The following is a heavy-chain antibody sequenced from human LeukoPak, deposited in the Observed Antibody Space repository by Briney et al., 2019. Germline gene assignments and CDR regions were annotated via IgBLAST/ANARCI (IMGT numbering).Heavy chain of an antibody. J-gene: IGHJ5*02. CDR3: ARDEFGYCSGGSCLQEPYNWFDP. D-gene: IGHD2-15*01. Sequence: SETLSLTCTVSGGSISSYYWSWIRQPAGKGLEWIGRTYTSGSTNYNPSLKSRVTMSVDTSKNQFSLKLSSVTAADTAVYYCARDEFGYCSGGSCLQEPYNWFDPWGQGTLVTVSS. CDR2: TYTSGST. V-gene: IGHV4-4*07. CDR1: GGSISSYY.